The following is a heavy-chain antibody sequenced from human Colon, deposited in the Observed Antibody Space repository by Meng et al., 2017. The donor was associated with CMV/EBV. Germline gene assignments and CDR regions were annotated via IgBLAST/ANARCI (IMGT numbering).Heavy chain of an antibody. CDR2: INSDGSST. V-gene: IGHV3-74*02. D-gene: IGHD3-16*01. CDR3: TCFTGGMGSPQ. CDR1: GFTVSSYW. Sequence: VQLVESGGGLDKPGESLKLSCAASGFTVSSYWMHWVRQAPGKGLVWVSRINSDGSSTSYADYVKGRFTISRDNAKNTVYLQMNSLRAEDTAVYYCTCFTGGMGSPQWGQGTLVTVSS. J-gene: IGHJ4*02.